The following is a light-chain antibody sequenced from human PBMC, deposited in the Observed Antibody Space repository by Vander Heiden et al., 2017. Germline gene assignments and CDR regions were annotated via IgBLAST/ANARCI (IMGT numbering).Light chain of an antibody. Sequence: EIVLTQSPATLSLSPGERATLSCRASQSVSSYLAWYQQKPGQAPRLLIYDASNRATGIPARFSGSGSGTDFTLTISSLEPEDFAVYYCQQRSNWPPGFTVGPGTKVDIK. CDR3: QQRSNWPPGFT. V-gene: IGKV3-11*01. CDR1: QSVSSY. CDR2: DAS. J-gene: IGKJ3*01.